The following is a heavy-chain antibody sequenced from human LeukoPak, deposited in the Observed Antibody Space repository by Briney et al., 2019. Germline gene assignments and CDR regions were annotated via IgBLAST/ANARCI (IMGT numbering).Heavy chain of an antibody. V-gene: IGHV3-74*03. D-gene: IGHD3-22*01. Sequence: PGGSLSLSCAASGYTFSNYWMHWVRQAPGKGLVWVSRINSDGSTTTYADSVKGRFTISRDNAKDTCQLQMTSLRAEYTRMYYIARATYYYDSSGYRAIYYFDYWGQGTLVTVSS. J-gene: IGHJ4*02. CDR1: GYTFSNYW. CDR3: ARATYYYDSSGYRAIYYFDY. CDR2: INSDGSTT.